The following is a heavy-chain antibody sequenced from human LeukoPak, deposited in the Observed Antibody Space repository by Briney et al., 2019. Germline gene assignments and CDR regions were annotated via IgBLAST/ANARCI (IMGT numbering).Heavy chain of an antibody. J-gene: IGHJ6*03. D-gene: IGHD2-15*01. CDR2: IYTSGST. V-gene: IGHV4-4*07. CDR1: GGSISSYY. CDR3: ARLGRYCSGGSCYWRHGEHYYYDYMDV. Sequence: SETLSLTCTVSGGSISSYYWSWIRQPAGKGLEWIGRIYTSGSTNYNPSLKSRVTISVDTSKNQFSLKLSSVTAADTAVYYCARLGRYCSGGSCYWRHGEHYYYDYMDVWGKGTTVTISS.